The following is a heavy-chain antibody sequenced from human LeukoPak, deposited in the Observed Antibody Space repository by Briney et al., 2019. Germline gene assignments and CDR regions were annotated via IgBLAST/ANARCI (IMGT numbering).Heavy chain of an antibody. CDR2: ITGTGGGGNKT. J-gene: IGHJ4*02. D-gene: IGHD2-21*02. CDR3: ATTVTLDF. CDR1: GFAFRTYA. Sequence: GGSLRLSCVASGFAFRTYAMSWVRQAPGKGLEWVSVITGTGGGGNKTYYADSVKGRFSISRDDSKNTFFLQMDNLRADDTAVYFCATTVTLDFWGQGALVLVSS. V-gene: IGHV3-23*01.